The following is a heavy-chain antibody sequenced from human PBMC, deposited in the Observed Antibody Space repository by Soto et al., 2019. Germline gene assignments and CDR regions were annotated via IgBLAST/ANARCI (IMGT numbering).Heavy chain of an antibody. D-gene: IGHD6-6*01. J-gene: IGHJ4*02. Sequence: EFQLVESGGGLVQPGGSLRLSCATSGFTFSNYWMTWVRQAPGKGLEWLANIKQDGSQTYYMDSVKGRFTVSRDNAKNSVYPQMNSLRAEDTAVYYCARIGYSSSSNDFWGQGTLVTVSS. V-gene: IGHV3-7*05. CDR2: IKQDGSQT. CDR1: GFTFSNYW. CDR3: ARIGYSSSSNDF.